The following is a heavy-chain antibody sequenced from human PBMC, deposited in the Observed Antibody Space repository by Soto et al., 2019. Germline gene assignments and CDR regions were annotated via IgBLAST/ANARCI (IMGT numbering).Heavy chain of an antibody. V-gene: IGHV3-53*02. CDR3: ARDLSYYGSGSYPYYYGMDV. D-gene: IGHD3-10*01. CDR1: GFTVSSNY. J-gene: IGHJ6*02. CDR2: IYSGGST. Sequence: EVQLVETGGGLIQPGGSLRLSCAASGFTVSSNYMSWVRQAPGKGLEWVSVIYSGGSTYYADSVKGRFTISRDNSKNTLYLQMTSLRAEDTAVYYCARDLSYYGSGSYPYYYGMDVWGQGTTVTVSS.